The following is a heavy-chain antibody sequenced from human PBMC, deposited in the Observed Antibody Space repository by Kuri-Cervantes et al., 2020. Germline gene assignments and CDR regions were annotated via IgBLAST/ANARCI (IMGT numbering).Heavy chain of an antibody. J-gene: IGHJ3*02. Sequence: GESLKISCAASGFTFDDYAMHWVRQAPGKGLEWVSLISWDGGSTYYADSVKGRFTISRDNSKNSLYLQMNSLRAEDTAVYYCAKEFLSAVAGREKHAFDIWGQGTMVTVSS. V-gene: IGHV3-43D*04. CDR2: ISWDGGST. CDR3: AKEFLSAVAGREKHAFDI. CDR1: GFTFDDYA. D-gene: IGHD6-19*01.